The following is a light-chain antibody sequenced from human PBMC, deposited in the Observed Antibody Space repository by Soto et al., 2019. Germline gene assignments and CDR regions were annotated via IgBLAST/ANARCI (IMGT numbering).Light chain of an antibody. CDR1: SGDVGGYNY. CDR2: DVS. J-gene: IGLJ1*01. V-gene: IGLV2-14*01. CDR3: SSYTSSSTRV. Sequence: QSVLTQPASVSGSPGQSITISCTGTSGDVGGYNYVSWYQQHPGKAPKLMIYDVSNRPSGVSNRFSGSKSGNTASLTISGLQAEDEADYYRSSYTSSSTRVFGTGTKVTV.